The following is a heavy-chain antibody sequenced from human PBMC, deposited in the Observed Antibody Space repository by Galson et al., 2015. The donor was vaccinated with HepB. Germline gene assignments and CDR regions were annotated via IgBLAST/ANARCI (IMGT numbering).Heavy chain of an antibody. V-gene: IGHV1-46*03. D-gene: IGHD3-10*01. Sequence: QSGAEVKKPGESLRISCKASGYTFTSYYMHWVRQAPGQGLEWMGIINPSGGSTSYAQKFQGRVTMTRDTSTSTVYMELSSLRSEDTAVYYCARNLIGTYGSRAKYAFDIWGQGTMVTVSS. J-gene: IGHJ3*02. CDR2: INPSGGST. CDR3: ARNLIGTYGSRAKYAFDI. CDR1: GYTFTSYY.